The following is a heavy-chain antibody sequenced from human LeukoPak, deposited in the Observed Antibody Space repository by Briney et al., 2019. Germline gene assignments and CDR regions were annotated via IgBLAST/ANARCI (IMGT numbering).Heavy chain of an antibody. V-gene: IGHV3-74*01. D-gene: IGHD4-23*01. Sequence: GGSLRLSCAASGFTFSSYWMHWVRQAPGKGLVWVSRINSDGSSTSYADSVKGRFTISRDNAKNTLYLQMNSLRAEDTAVYYCARVQSEYGGNSAYSEAAFDIWGQGTTVTVSS. J-gene: IGHJ3*02. CDR1: GFTFSSYW. CDR3: ARVQSEYGGNSAYSEAAFDI. CDR2: INSDGSST.